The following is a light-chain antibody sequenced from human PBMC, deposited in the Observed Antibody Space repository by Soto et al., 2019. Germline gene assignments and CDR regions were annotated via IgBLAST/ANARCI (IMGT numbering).Light chain of an antibody. CDR2: GAT. V-gene: IGKV3-20*01. CDR1: QSVSSSY. CDR3: QQYGSSLFT. J-gene: IGKJ3*01. Sequence: EIVLTQSPGTLSLSPGERPTLSCRASQSVSSSYLAWYQQKPGQAPRLLLYGATSRATGIPDRFSGSGSGTDFTLTISRLEPEDFAVYYCQQYGSSLFTFGPGTKVAIK.